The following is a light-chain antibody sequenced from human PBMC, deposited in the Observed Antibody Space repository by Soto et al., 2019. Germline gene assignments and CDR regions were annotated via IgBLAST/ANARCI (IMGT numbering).Light chain of an antibody. J-gene: IGLJ1*01. CDR3: SSYTSSNTLVYV. CDR2: DVS. CDR1: SSDVGGYDY. Sequence: QSVLAQPASVSGSPGQSIAISCTGTSSDVGGYDYVSWYQQHPGKAPKLIIYDVSNRPSGISNRFSGSKSGNTASLTISGLQTEDEADYYCSSYTSSNTLVYVFGTGTKLTVL. V-gene: IGLV2-14*01.